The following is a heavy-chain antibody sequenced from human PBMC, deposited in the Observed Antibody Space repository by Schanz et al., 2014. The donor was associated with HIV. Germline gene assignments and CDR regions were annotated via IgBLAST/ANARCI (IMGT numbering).Heavy chain of an antibody. J-gene: IGHJ4*02. CDR2: IIPISGTA. D-gene: IGHD3-10*01. Sequence: QVQLVQSGAEVKKPGSSVRVSCKASGETFSNYGISWVRQAPGPGLEWMGGIIPISGTANYAQKFQGRVTMTADKSTSAAYMELSSLRSEDTAVYYCVRGVIYYDSGSYYNYFDYWGQGTLVTVSS. CDR1: GETFSNYG. V-gene: IGHV1-69*06. CDR3: VRGVIYYDSGSYYNYFDY.